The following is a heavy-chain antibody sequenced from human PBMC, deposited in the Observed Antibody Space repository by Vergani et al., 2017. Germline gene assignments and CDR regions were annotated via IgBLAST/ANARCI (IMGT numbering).Heavy chain of an antibody. Sequence: QEQLVQSGSELKKPGASVKVSCKASGYSFNNYAIHWVRQAPGQGLEWMGGINPTTGNPTYARAFTGRFVFSLDTSISTAYLQIGSLKAEDTAVYFCARAKRGRLAAGATDSWGQGTLLTVSS. J-gene: IGHJ4*02. CDR1: GYSFNNYA. V-gene: IGHV7-4-1*01. D-gene: IGHD6-25*01. CDR3: ARAKRGRLAAGATDS. CDR2: INPTTGNP.